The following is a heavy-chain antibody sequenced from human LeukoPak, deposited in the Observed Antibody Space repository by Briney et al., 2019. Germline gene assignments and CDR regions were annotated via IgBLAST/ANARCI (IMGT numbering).Heavy chain of an antibody. V-gene: IGHV1-2*02. CDR1: GYTFTGYY. CDR3: TRARDYNSGSYPGV. J-gene: IGHJ4*02. Sequence: ASVKVSCKASGYTFTGYYMHWVRQAPGQGLEWMGWINPNSGGTNYAQKFQGRVTMTRDTSISTAYMELNRLRAEDTAMYYCTRARDYNSGSYPGVWGRGTLVTVSS. D-gene: IGHD3-10*01. CDR2: INPNSGGT.